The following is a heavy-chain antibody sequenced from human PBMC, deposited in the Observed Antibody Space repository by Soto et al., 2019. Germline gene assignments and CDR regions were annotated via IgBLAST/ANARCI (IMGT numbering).Heavy chain of an antibody. V-gene: IGHV3-23*01. CDR1: GFTFNNYA. CDR2: ITGSGSDT. D-gene: IGHD3-10*01. CDR3: AKLGSRAWSPHYYFDY. J-gene: IGHJ4*02. Sequence: EVQLLESGGGLVQPGGSLRLSCAASGFTFNNYAMGWVRQAPGKGLEWVSAITGSGSDTYYLDSVKGRFTISRDNSKNTLFLQVNSLRAEDTAIYYCAKLGSRAWSPHYYFDYWGQGTLVTVSS.